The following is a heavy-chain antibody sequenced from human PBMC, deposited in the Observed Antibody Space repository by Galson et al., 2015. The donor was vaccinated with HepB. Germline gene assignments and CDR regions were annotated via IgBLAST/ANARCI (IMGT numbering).Heavy chain of an antibody. CDR3: AYWAAAGKSPDDAFDI. J-gene: IGHJ3*02. D-gene: IGHD6-13*01. CDR1: GFTFSSYG. CDR2: ISYDGSNK. V-gene: IGHV3-30*03. Sequence: SLRLSCAASGFTFSSYGMHWVRQAPGKGLEWVAVISYDGSNKYYADSVKGRFTISRDNSKNTLYLQMNSLRAEDTAVYYCAYWAAAGKSPDDAFDIWGQGTMVTVSS.